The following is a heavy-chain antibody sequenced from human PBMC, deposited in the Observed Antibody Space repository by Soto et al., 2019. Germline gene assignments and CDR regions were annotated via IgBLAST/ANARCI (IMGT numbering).Heavy chain of an antibody. D-gene: IGHD6-25*01. CDR2: ISASGSST. CDR1: GFTFSNYV. CDR3: ARKSRLDAFDI. J-gene: IGHJ3*02. V-gene: IGHV3-21*01. Sequence: GGSLRLSCAASGFTFSNYVMNWVRQAPGKGLDWVSAISASGSSTYYADSVKGRFTISRDNAKNSLYLQMNSLRAEDTAVYYCARKSRLDAFDIWGQGTMVTVSS.